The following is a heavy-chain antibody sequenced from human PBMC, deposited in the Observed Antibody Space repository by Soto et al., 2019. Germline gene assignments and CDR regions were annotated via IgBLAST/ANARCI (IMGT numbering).Heavy chain of an antibody. CDR3: ARRVWDCSSTSCSRWFDP. CDR2: IYYSGST. Sequence: SETLSLTCTVSGGSISSYYWSWIRQPPGKGLEWIGYIYYSGSTNYNPSLKSRVTISVDTSKNQFSLKLSSVTAADTAAYYCARRVWDCSSTSCSRWFDPWGKGTLVTVSS. J-gene: IGHJ5*02. V-gene: IGHV4-59*08. CDR1: GGSISSYY. D-gene: IGHD2-2*01.